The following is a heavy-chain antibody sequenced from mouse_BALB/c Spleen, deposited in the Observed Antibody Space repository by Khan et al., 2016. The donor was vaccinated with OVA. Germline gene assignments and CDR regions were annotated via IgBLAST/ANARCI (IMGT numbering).Heavy chain of an antibody. CDR3: ARGLISTDGDYVMDY. J-gene: IGHJ4*01. Sequence: QVQLQQSGAELMRPGSSVKISCKASGYVFSNYWMNWVKQRPGQGLEWIGQIYPGDGDTNYNGKFKGKATLTADKSSRSAYIQLSSLTYEDAAAFFCARGLISTDGDYVMDYWGQGTSVTVSS. V-gene: IGHV1-80*01. CDR1: GYVFSNYW. CDR2: IYPGDGDT. D-gene: IGHD1-1*01.